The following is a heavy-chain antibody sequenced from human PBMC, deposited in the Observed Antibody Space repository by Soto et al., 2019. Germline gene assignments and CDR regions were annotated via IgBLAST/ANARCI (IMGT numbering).Heavy chain of an antibody. CDR2: ISGIGGTT. CDR3: AKVRSTTICDLLSLLDY. Sequence: GGSLRLSCAASGFTFSSYAMSWVRQAPGKSRECGSTISGIGGTTYYADSVKGRFTISIDNSKHTPYLQLNGLRAEDPAVYYFAKVRSTTICDLLSLLDYWGQGXLVTVSS. V-gene: IGHV3-23*01. CDR1: GFTFSSYA. D-gene: IGHD3-3*01. J-gene: IGHJ4*02.